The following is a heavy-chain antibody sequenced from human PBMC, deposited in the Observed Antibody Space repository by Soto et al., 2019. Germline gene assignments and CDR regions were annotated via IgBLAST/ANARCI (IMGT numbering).Heavy chain of an antibody. Sequence: PSETLSLTCAVYTGSFSGYSWSWIRQPPGKGLEWIGEINHSGSTNYNPSLKSRVTISVDTSKNQFSLKLSSVTAADTAVYCCARGRRGYSSSWYDYWGQGPLVTVSS. CDR2: INHSGST. CDR3: ARGRRGYSSSWYDY. CDR1: TGSFSGYS. D-gene: IGHD6-13*01. J-gene: IGHJ4*02. V-gene: IGHV4-34*01.